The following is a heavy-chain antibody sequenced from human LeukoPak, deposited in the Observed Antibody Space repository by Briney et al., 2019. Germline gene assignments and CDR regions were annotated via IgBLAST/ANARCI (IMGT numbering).Heavy chain of an antibody. J-gene: IGHJ6*02. V-gene: IGHV5-51*01. Sequence: GESLKISCQTAGYSSTDYWIGWVRQMPGKGLEWMGIIYPGDSDTRYSPSFQGQVTISADKSIRTAYLQWSLKASDTAIYYCARSDQLRWFGEPRRPFYYGMDVWGQGTTVTVS. CDR3: ARSDQLRWFGEPRRPFYYGMDV. CDR1: GYSSTDYW. D-gene: IGHD3-10*01. CDR2: IYPGDSDT.